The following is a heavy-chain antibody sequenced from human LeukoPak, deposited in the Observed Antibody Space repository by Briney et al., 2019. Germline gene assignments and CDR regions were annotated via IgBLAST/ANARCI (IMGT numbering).Heavy chain of an antibody. Sequence: SGRSLRLSCAAPGCAFSGYWMSWVRRAPGKGLGRVANIKLEGSESHYVDSVRGRFSISRDNATNSLYLQKNSLRADETDIYYSPRDFWGAYRVDFYDYWGQGAQVTVSS. CDR1: GCAFSGYW. V-gene: IGHV3-7*01. J-gene: IGHJ4*02. CDR2: IKLEGSES. D-gene: IGHD3-3*01. CDR3: PRDFWGAYRVDFYDY.